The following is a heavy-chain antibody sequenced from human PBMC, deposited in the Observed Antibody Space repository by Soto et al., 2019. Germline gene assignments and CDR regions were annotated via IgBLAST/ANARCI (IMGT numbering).Heavy chain of an antibody. Sequence: GVSLRLSSAASGFTFSDYGIDWIRQAPGKGLEWVAVISHEGGTQYYADSVRGRFTVSRDNSKNILYLQMDSLRHEDTAVYFCAKEGPPKVSRWDDYWGKGTLVTVSS. CDR2: ISHEGGTQ. D-gene: IGHD1-26*01. V-gene: IGHV3-30*18. CDR1: GFTFSDYG. CDR3: AKEGPPKVSRWDDY. J-gene: IGHJ4*02.